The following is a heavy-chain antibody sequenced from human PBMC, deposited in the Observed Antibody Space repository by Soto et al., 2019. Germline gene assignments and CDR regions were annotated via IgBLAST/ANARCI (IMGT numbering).Heavy chain of an antibody. V-gene: IGHV3-23*01. CDR2: ISGSGGST. Sequence: GGSLRLSCAASGFTFSSYAMSWVRQAPGKGLEWVSAISGSGGSTYYADSVKGRFTISRDNSKNTLYLQMNSLRAEDTAVYYCAKDPDDYVWGSYRYNVSLAFDIWGQGTMVTVSS. CDR1: GFTFSSYA. D-gene: IGHD3-16*02. CDR3: AKDPDDYVWGSYRYNVSLAFDI. J-gene: IGHJ3*02.